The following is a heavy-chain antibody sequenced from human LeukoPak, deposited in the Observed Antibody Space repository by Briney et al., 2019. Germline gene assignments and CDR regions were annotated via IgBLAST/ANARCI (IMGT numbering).Heavy chain of an antibody. CDR3: ARASGYVGYYFDY. V-gene: IGHV3-74*01. D-gene: IGHD5-12*01. J-gene: IGHJ4*02. CDR2: INSDGSST. CDR1: GFTFSSYW. Sequence: PGGSLRLSCAASGFTFSSYWMHWVRQAPGKGLVSVSRINSDGSSTSYADSVKGRFTISRDNAKNTLYLQMNSLRAEDTAVYYCARASGYVGYYFDYWGQGTLVTVSS.